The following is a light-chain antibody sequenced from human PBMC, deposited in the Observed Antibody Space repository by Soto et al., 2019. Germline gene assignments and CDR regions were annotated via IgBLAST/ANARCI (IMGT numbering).Light chain of an antibody. CDR2: EVS. Sequence: QPASVSGSPGQSITISCTGTSSDVGGYNYVSWYQQHPGKAPKLMIYEVSNRPSGVSNRFSGSKSGNTASLTISGLQAEDEADYCCSSYTSSSTLVFGGGTKLTVL. CDR3: SSYTSSSTLV. J-gene: IGLJ2*01. V-gene: IGLV2-14*01. CDR1: SSDVGGYNY.